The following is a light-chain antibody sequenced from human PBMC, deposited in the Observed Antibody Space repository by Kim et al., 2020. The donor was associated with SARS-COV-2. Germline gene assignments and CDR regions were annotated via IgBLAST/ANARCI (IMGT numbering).Light chain of an antibody. CDR3: ATWDDRLNGNV. Sequence: QSVLTQPPSASGTPGQRVTISCSGGSFNIGSNSVHWYQQVPGTAPKLLIYSNSQRPSGVPDRISGSKSGTSASLAISGLQSEDEADYYCATWDDRLNGNVFGTGTKVTVL. CDR2: SNS. V-gene: IGLV1-44*01. J-gene: IGLJ1*01. CDR1: SFNIGSNS.